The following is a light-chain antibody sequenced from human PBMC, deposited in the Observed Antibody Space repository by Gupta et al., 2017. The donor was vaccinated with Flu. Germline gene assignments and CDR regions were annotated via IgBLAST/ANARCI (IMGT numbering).Light chain of an antibody. J-gene: IGLJ3*02. CDR1: SGSVSTSNY. Sequence: QTVVTQEPSFSVSPGGTVTLTCRLTSGSVSTSNYPSWYQQTPGQAPRTLIYSTNIRSSGVPDRFSGSILGNKAALTITGAQADDESDFYCLLYMGSGLNWVFGGGTKLTVL. V-gene: IGLV8-61*01. CDR2: STN. CDR3: LLYMGSGLNWV.